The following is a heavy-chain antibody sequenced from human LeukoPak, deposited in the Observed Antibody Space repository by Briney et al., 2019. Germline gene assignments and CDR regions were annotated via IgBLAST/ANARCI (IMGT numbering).Heavy chain of an antibody. V-gene: IGHV3-48*04. CDR2: ITSSSTTI. J-gene: IGHJ4*02. CDR1: GFPFSGYS. CDR3: ARDERGWLQPDYFDY. Sequence: PGGSLRLSCAASGFPFSGYSLNWVRQAPGKGLEWLSYITSSSTTILYADSVKGRFTISRDNAKNSLYLQMDSLRVEDTAVYYCARDERGWLQPDYFDYWGQGVLVTVSS. D-gene: IGHD5-24*01.